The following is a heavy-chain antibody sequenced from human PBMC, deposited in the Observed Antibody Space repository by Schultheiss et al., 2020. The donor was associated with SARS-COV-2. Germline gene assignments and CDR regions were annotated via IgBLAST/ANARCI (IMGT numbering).Heavy chain of an antibody. Sequence: ASVKVSCKASGYTFTSYYMHWVRQAPGQGLEWMGIINPSGGSTSYAQKFQGRVTITADKSTSTAYMELSSLRSEDTAVYYCARDLYDYVWGSYRSEYFDYWGQGTLVTVSS. J-gene: IGHJ4*02. CDR1: GYTFTSYY. D-gene: IGHD3-16*02. CDR2: INPSGGST. CDR3: ARDLYDYVWGSYRSEYFDY. V-gene: IGHV1-46*01.